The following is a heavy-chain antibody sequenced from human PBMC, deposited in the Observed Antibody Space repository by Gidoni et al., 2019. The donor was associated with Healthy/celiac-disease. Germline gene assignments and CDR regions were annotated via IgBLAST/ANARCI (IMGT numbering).Heavy chain of an antibody. D-gene: IGHD3-9*01. Sequence: QVQLVESGGGLVKPGGSLRLSCAASGFTFSAYYMSWIRQAPGKGLEWVSYISSSSSYTNYADSVKGRFTISRDNAKNSLYLQMNSLRAEDTAVYYCARARPANYDILTGYPTYYLDYWGQGTLVTVSS. CDR3: ARARPANYDILTGYPTYYLDY. CDR2: ISSSSSYT. V-gene: IGHV3-11*05. J-gene: IGHJ4*02. CDR1: GFTFSAYY.